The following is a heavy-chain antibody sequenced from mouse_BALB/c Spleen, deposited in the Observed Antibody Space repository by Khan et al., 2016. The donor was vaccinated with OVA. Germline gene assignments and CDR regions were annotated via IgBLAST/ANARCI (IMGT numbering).Heavy chain of an antibody. CDR3: ARNYRSDVDFDY. CDR2: IYPFNGDT. J-gene: IGHJ2*01. V-gene: IGHV1S136*01. D-gene: IGHD2-14*01. Sequence: EVELVESGPELVKPGASVKMSCKASGYTFTSYVMHWVKQKPGQGLEWIGYIYPFNGDTKYSEKFKGKATLTSDKSSSTAYMELSSLTSDDSAVYFCARNYRSDVDFDYWGQGTTLTVSS. CDR1: GYTFTSYV.